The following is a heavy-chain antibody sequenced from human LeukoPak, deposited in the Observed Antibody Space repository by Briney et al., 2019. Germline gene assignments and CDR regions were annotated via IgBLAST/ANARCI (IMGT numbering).Heavy chain of an antibody. V-gene: IGHV1-8*01. CDR1: GYTFTSYD. CDR2: MNPNSGNT. D-gene: IGHD6-13*01. Sequence: ASVKVSCKASGYTFTSYDINWVRQATGQGLEWMGCMNPNSGNTGYAQKFQGRVTMSRNTSISTAYMELSSLRSEDTAVYYCARGLICSSSSWYVYYYYMDVWGKGTTVTVSS. J-gene: IGHJ6*03. CDR3: ARGLICSSSSWYVYYYYMDV.